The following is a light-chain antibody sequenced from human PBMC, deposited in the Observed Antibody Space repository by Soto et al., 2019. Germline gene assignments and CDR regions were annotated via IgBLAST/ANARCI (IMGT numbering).Light chain of an antibody. CDR2: GAS. Sequence: DIQMTQSPSSLSASVGDRLTITCRASQGISNSLAWYQQKPGKVPKLLIYGASTLQSGVPSRFSGSGSGTDFTLTISSLQPEDVATYYCHRYNRAPPTFCQGTKVEIK. CDR3: HRYNRAPPT. CDR1: QGISNS. J-gene: IGKJ1*01. V-gene: IGKV1-27*01.